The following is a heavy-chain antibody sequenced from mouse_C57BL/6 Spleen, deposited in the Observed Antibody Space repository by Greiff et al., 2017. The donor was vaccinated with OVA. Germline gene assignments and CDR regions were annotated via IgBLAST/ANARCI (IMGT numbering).Heavy chain of an antibody. CDR3: ARRYDFDY. Sequence: EVMLVESGGGLVKPGGSLKLSCAASGFTFSDYGMHWVRQAPEKGLEWVAYISSGSSTIYYADTVKGRFTISRDNAKNTLFLQMTRLRAEDTAMYYCARRYDFDYWGQGTTLTVSS. CDR1: GFTFSDYG. V-gene: IGHV5-17*01. D-gene: IGHD1-1*01. J-gene: IGHJ2*01. CDR2: ISSGSSTI.